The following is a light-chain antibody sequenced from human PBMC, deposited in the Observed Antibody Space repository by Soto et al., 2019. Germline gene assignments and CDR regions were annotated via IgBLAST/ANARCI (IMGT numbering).Light chain of an antibody. V-gene: IGKV1-5*03. CDR1: QSISSW. CDR3: QQYNAYPYT. CDR2: KAS. Sequence: DIQMTQSPSTLSAFVGDRVTITCRASQSISSWLAWYQQKSGRAPKLLIYKASSLQGGVPSRFSGSGSGTEFTLTISSLQPDDFATYHCQQYNAYPYTFGQGTQLEIK. J-gene: IGKJ2*01.